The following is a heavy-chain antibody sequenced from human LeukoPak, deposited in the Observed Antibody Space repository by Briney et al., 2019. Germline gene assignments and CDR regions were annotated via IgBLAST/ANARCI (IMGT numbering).Heavy chain of an antibody. CDR1: RRSMSVYY. J-gene: IGHJ4*02. CDR2: FHFSGST. Sequence: SETLSLTCTVSRRSMSVYYWTWIRQPPRKGLEFIGYFHFSGSTNYNPSLASRVTVSADTSKNHSSLNLTSVTAADTAAYFCAGAFWDAVIDYWGQGTPVTVSS. CDR3: AGAFWDAVIDY. D-gene: IGHD3-16*01. V-gene: IGHV4-59*12.